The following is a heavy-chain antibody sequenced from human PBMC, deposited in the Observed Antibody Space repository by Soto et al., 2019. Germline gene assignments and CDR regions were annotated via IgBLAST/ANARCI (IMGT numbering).Heavy chain of an antibody. D-gene: IGHD1-26*01. V-gene: IGHV6-1*01. CDR2: TYYRSKWYY. Sequence: SQTLSLTCAITGDSVSSNSAGWSWVRQSPSRGLEWLGRTYYRSKWYYEYAVSVRGRITINPDTSKNQYSLHLNSVTPEDTAVYLCENGQKYSGRIMDYWGPGTLVTVST. J-gene: IGHJ4*01. CDR1: GDSVSSNSAG. CDR3: ENGQKYSGRIMDY.